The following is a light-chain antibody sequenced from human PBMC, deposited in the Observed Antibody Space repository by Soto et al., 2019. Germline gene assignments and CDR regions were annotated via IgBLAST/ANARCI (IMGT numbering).Light chain of an antibody. CDR1: SSNIGNNY. J-gene: IGLJ2*01. CDR2: DNN. CDR3: ATWDGSRPAEV. V-gene: IGLV1-51*01. Sequence: QSVLTQPPSVSAAPGQKVTISCSGSSSNIGNNYVSWYQQLPATAPKHLIYDNNKRPSGIPDRFSGSKSGTSGTLDITGLQTGDEADYYCATWDGSRPAEVFGGGTKLTVL.